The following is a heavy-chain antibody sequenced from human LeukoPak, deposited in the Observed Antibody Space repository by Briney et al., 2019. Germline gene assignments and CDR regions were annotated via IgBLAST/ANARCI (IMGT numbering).Heavy chain of an antibody. J-gene: IGHJ4*02. V-gene: IGHV3-23*01. D-gene: IGHD6-13*01. Sequence: GGSLRLSCTASGFTFSSYGMSWVRQAPGKGLEWASGISSSGGGTYYADSVKGRFTISRDNSKNTLYLQMNSLRGEDTAVYYCAKVVGYTSSWYFDYWGQGTLVTVSS. CDR2: ISSSGGGT. CDR1: GFTFSSYG. CDR3: AKVVGYTSSWYFDY.